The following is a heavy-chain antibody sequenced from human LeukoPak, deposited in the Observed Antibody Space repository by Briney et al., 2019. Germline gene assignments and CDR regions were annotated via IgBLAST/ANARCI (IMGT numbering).Heavy chain of an antibody. CDR1: GFTFSIYG. D-gene: IGHD2-15*01. V-gene: IGHV3-23*01. J-gene: IGHJ6*03. CDR2: VSSIGGTT. Sequence: GGSLRLSCAASGFTFSIYGMGWVRQAPGKGLEWVSAVSSIGGTTYYADSVKGLLTISRDTSQNTLSLQMNSLRAEDTAVYYCAKNGDRGAFCSGGTCYPYYYYYMDVWGKGTTVIISS. CDR3: AKNGDRGAFCSGGTCYPYYYYYMDV.